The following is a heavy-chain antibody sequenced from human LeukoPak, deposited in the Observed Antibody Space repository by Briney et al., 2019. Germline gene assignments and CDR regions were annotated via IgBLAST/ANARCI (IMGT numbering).Heavy chain of an antibody. Sequence: ASVKVSCKASGYTFTSYYMHWVRQAPGQGLEWMGIINPSGGSTSYAQKFQGRVTMTRDTSTSTVYMELSSLRSEDTAVYYCAIGGGSYSVWIFSNDYWGQGTLVVVSS. CDR2: INPSGGST. CDR3: AIGGGSYSVWIFSNDY. CDR1: GYTFTSYY. J-gene: IGHJ4*02. V-gene: IGHV1-46*01. D-gene: IGHD1-26*01.